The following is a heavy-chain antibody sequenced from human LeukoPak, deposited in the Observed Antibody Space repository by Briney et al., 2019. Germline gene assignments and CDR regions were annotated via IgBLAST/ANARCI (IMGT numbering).Heavy chain of an antibody. Sequence: PSETLSLTCTVSGGSISSITYYWGWIRQPPGKGLEWVGHMYYRGNTFYSPSLKSRVTISVDTSKNQFSLKLRSVTAADTAVYYCARQGDDYWGHGTLVTVSS. CDR1: GGSISSITYY. CDR3: ARQGDDY. D-gene: IGHD3-16*01. V-gene: IGHV4-39*01. CDR2: MYYRGNT. J-gene: IGHJ4*01.